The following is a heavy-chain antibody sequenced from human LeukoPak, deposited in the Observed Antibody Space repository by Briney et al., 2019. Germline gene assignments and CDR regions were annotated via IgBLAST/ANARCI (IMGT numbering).Heavy chain of an antibody. CDR1: GFTFSSYG. V-gene: IGHV3-30*18. D-gene: IGHD3-10*01. Sequence: GGSLGLSCVASGFTFSSYGMHWVRQAPGKGLEWVAVISYDGSNKYYADSVKGRFTISRDNSKNTLYLQMNSLRAEDTAVYYCAKVGFGETDYWGQGTLVTVSS. CDR2: ISYDGSNK. J-gene: IGHJ4*02. CDR3: AKVGFGETDY.